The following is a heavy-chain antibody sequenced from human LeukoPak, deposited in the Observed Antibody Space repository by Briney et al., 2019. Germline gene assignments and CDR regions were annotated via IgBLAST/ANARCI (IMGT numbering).Heavy chain of an antibody. CDR1: GFTFDDYA. D-gene: IGHD6-19*01. Sequence: PGRSLRLSCAASGFTFDDYAMHWVRHAPGKGLEWVSGISWNSGSIGYADSVKGRFTISRDNAKNSLYLQMNSLRAEDTALYYCAKDSLGYSSGPANFDYWGQGTLVTVSS. CDR3: AKDSLGYSSGPANFDY. J-gene: IGHJ4*02. CDR2: ISWNSGSI. V-gene: IGHV3-9*01.